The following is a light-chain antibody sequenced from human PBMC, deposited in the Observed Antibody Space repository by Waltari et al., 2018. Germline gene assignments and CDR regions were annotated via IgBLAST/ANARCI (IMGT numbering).Light chain of an antibody. J-gene: IGKJ3*01. Sequence: DIQMTQSPSTLSASVGDRVTITCRASQSIGSWLAWYQQKPGKAPKLLIYVATSLESGVPSRFSASGSGTEFTLTISSLQPDDFATYYCQRYNSYPITFGPGTKVDI. V-gene: IGKV1-5*03. CDR3: QRYNSYPIT. CDR1: QSIGSW. CDR2: VAT.